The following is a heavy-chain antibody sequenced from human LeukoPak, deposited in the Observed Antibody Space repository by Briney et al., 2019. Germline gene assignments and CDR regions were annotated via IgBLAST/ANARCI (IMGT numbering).Heavy chain of an antibody. CDR1: GYTFTGYY. D-gene: IGHD1-26*01. Sequence: GASVKVSCKASGYTFTGYYMHWVRQAPGQGLEWMGWINPNSGGTNYAQKFQGRVTMTTDTSTSTAYMELRSLRSDDTAVYYCARNGGSYPFGWDYFDYWGQGTLVTVSS. J-gene: IGHJ4*02. CDR3: ARNGGSYPFGWDYFDY. CDR2: INPNSGGT. V-gene: IGHV1-2*02.